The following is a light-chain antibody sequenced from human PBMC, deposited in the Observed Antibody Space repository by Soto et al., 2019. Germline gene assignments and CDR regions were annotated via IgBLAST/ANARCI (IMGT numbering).Light chain of an antibody. CDR2: DAS. V-gene: IGKV3D-20*02. J-gene: IGKJ4*01. Sequence: EIVLTQSPDTLSLSPGERATLSCRASQSVSNNYLAWYQQKPGQAPRLLIYDASIRATGIPARFSGSGSGTDFTLTISSLGPEDSAVYYCQQRSNWPPKLTFGGGTKVEIK. CDR1: QSVSNNY. CDR3: QQRSNWPPKLT.